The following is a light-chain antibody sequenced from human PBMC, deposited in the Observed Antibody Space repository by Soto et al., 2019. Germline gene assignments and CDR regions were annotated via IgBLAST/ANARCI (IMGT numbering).Light chain of an antibody. CDR3: APSYSTPPEPT. J-gene: IGKJ4*01. CDR1: QSISSY. CDR2: AAS. V-gene: IGKV1-39*01. Sequence: DIQMTQSPSSLSASVGDRVTITCRASQSISSYLNWYQQKPGKAPKLLIYAASSLQSGVPSRFSGSGSGTDFTLTISSLQPEDFATYYCAPSYSTPPEPTFGGGTKVEIK.